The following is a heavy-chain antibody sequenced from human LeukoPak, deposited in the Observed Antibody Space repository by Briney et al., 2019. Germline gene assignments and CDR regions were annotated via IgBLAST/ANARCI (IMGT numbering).Heavy chain of an antibody. D-gene: IGHD3-16*01. Sequence: GGSLRLSCAASGFAFSNYWMTWVRQAPGKGLEWVANIKGDGSEKYYVDSVKGRFSISRDNAKNSLYPQMNSLRADDTALYYCASNWGSYPDCWGQGALVAVSS. CDR2: IKGDGSEK. V-gene: IGHV3-7*01. CDR1: GFAFSNYW. J-gene: IGHJ4*02. CDR3: ASNWGSYPDC.